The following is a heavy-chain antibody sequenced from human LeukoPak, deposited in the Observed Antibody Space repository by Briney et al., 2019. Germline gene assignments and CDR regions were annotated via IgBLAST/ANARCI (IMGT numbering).Heavy chain of an antibody. J-gene: IGHJ4*02. D-gene: IGHD2-2*01. CDR3: ARDAGYADYYFDY. Sequence: GGSLRLPCAASGFTFSSYGMHWVRQAPGKGLEWVAVIWYDGSNKYYADSVKGRFTISRDNSKNTLYLQMNSLRAEDTAVYYCARDAGYADYYFDYWGQGTLVTVSS. CDR1: GFTFSSYG. CDR2: IWYDGSNK. V-gene: IGHV3-33*01.